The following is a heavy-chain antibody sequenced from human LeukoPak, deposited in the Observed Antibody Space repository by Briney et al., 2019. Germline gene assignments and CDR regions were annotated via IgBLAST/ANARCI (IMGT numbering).Heavy chain of an antibody. J-gene: IGHJ4*02. V-gene: IGHV3-13*01. CDR3: ARGSTAAFDY. Sequence: GGSLRLSCAASGFAFSSYDMHWVRRATGKGLEWVSAIGTAGDTYYPGSVKGRFTISRENAKNSLYLQMNSLRAGDTAVYYCARGSTAAFDYWGQGTLVTVSS. CDR2: IGTAGDT. CDR1: GFAFSSYD.